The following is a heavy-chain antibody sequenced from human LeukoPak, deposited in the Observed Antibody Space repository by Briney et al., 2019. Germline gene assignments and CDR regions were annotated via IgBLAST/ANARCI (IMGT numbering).Heavy chain of an antibody. D-gene: IGHD6-19*01. CDR1: GFTFSSYA. V-gene: IGHV3-23*01. Sequence: PGGSLRLSCAASGFTFSSYAMSWVRQAPGKGLEWVSAISGSGGSTYYADSVKGRFTISRDNPKNTLYLQMNSLRAEDTAVYYCAKVAALAVARWGGYYFDYWGQGTLVTVSS. CDR2: ISGSGGST. CDR3: AKVAALAVARWGGYYFDY. J-gene: IGHJ4*02.